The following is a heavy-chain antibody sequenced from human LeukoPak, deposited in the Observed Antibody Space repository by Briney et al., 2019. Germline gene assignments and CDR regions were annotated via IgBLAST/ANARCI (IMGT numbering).Heavy chain of an antibody. V-gene: IGHV1-46*01. J-gene: IGHJ1*01. CDR1: GYTFTSYN. Sequence: GASVKVSCKASGYTFTSYNMHWVRQAPGQGLEWMGIINPSGGSTSYAQKFQGRVTMTRDTSTSTVYMELSSLRSEDTAVYYCARDREVRGVDAEYFQHWGQGTLVTLAS. CDR3: ARDREVRGVDAEYFQH. D-gene: IGHD3-10*01. CDR2: INPSGGST.